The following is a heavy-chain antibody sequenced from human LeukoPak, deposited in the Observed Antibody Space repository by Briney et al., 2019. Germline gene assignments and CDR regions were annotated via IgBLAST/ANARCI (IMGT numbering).Heavy chain of an antibody. V-gene: IGHV5-10-1*01. J-gene: IGHJ4*02. CDR3: ARHSAGIVVAGK. D-gene: IGHD6-19*01. CDR2: TDPSDSYT. CDR1: GYSFTSYW. Sequence: GESLKISCKGSGYSFTSYWISWVRQMPGKGLEWRGRTDPSDSYTNYSPSFQGHVTISADKSISTVYLQWSSLKASDTAMYYCARHSAGIVVAGKWGQGTLVTVSS.